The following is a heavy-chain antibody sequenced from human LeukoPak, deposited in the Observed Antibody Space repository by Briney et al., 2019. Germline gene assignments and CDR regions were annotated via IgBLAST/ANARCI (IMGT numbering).Heavy chain of an antibody. Sequence: ASVKVSCKASGYTFTSYGISWVRQAPGQGLEWMGWISAYNGNTNYAQKLQGRVTMTTDTSTSTAYMELWSLRSDDTAVYYCASSDSRYSSGWDAFDIWGQGTMVTVSS. J-gene: IGHJ3*02. V-gene: IGHV1-18*04. CDR3: ASSDSRYSSGWDAFDI. CDR2: ISAYNGNT. CDR1: GYTFTSYG. D-gene: IGHD6-19*01.